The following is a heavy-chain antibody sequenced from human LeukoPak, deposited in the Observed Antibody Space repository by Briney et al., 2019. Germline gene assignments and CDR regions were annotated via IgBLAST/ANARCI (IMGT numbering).Heavy chain of an antibody. D-gene: IGHD1-26*01. CDR3: ARDLGSPWYSGSYYVY. V-gene: IGHV3-7*01. CDR1: GFTFSSYW. CDR2: IKQDGSEK. Sequence: GGSLRLSCAASGFTFSSYWMSWVRQAPGKGLEWVANIKQDGSEKYYVDSVKGRFTISRDNAKNSLYLQMNSLRAEDAAVYYCARDLGSPWYSGSYYVYWGQGTLVTVSS. J-gene: IGHJ4*02.